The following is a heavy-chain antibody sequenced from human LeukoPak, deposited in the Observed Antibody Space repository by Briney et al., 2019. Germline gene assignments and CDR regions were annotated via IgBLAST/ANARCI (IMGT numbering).Heavy chain of an antibody. CDR2: IYYSGST. CDR1: GGSISSSSYY. J-gene: IGHJ4*02. Sequence: PSETLSLTCTVSGGSISSSSYYWGWIRQPPGKGLEWIGSIYYSGSTYYNPSLKSRVTISVDTSKNQFSLKLSSVIAADTVVYYCATDRLGYSYGQFDYWGQGTLVTVSS. CDR3: ATDRLGYSYGQFDY. V-gene: IGHV4-39*07. D-gene: IGHD5-18*01.